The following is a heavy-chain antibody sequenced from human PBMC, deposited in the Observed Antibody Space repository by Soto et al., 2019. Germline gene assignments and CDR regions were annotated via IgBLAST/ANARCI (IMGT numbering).Heavy chain of an antibody. CDR1: GASISGFY. CDR2: VYATGTT. Sequence: SETLSLTCTVSGASISGFYWSWIRKSAGKGLEWIGRVYATGTTDYNPSLKSRVMMSVDTSKKQFSLKLGSVTAADTAVYYCVRDGTKTLRDWFDPWGQGISVTVSS. V-gene: IGHV4-4*07. J-gene: IGHJ5*02. D-gene: IGHD1-1*01. CDR3: VRDGTKTLRDWFDP.